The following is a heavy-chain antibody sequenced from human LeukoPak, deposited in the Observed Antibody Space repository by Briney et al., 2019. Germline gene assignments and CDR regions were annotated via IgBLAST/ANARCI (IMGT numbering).Heavy chain of an antibody. CDR1: GFTFSDYG. CDR2: ISSSSSYI. V-gene: IGHV3-21*01. D-gene: IGHD4-23*01. CDR3: ASYTVVTTGGDY. Sequence: GGSLRLSCAAAGFTFSDYGMNWVRQAPGKGLEWVSSISSSSSYIYYADSVKGRFTISRDNAKNSLYLQMNSLRAEDTAVYYCASYTVVTTGGDYWGQGTLVTVSS. J-gene: IGHJ4*02.